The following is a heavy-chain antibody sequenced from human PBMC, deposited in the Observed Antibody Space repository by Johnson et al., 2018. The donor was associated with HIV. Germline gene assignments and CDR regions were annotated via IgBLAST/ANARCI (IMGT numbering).Heavy chain of an antibody. V-gene: IGHV3-49*03. CDR3: ARVPRKGVTPDARNSSTDLLRWLQGENAFDI. CDR1: GFTLSNYA. CDR2: IRSKAYGGTA. D-gene: IGHD5-24*01. Sequence: VQLVESGGGLVQPGGSLRLSCAASGFTLSNYALSWFRQAPGKGPEWVSFIRSKAYGGTAEYAASVRHRFTVSRDDSENIAYLQMNSLKTEDTAVYFCARVPRKGVTPDARNSSTDLLRWLQGENAFDIWGQGTMVTVSS. J-gene: IGHJ3*02.